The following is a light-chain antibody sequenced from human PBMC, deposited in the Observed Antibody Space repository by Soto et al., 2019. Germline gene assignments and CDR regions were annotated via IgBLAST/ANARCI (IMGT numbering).Light chain of an antibody. CDR3: QQYGSSLSWT. V-gene: IGKV3-20*01. CDR1: QSVSNNY. CDR2: GAS. J-gene: IGKJ5*01. Sequence: VLTQSPCTLSLSPGERSTLSCIAIQSVSNNYLAWYQQKPGQAPRLLIYGASSRATGIPDRFSGSGSGTDFTLTISRLEPEDFAVYYCQQYGSSLSWTFGQGTRLEI.